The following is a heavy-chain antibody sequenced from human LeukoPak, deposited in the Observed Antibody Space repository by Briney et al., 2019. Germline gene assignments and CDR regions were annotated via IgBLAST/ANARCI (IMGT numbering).Heavy chain of an antibody. CDR3: ARGSLLLWFGERGPMFDY. CDR2: IYHSGST. D-gene: IGHD3-10*01. CDR1: GGSISSSNW. V-gene: IGHV4-4*02. Sequence: SGTLSLTCAVSGGSISSSNWWSWVRPPPGKGLEWIGEIYHSGSTNYNPSLKSRVTISVDKSKNQFSLKLSSVTAADTAVYYCARGSLLLWFGERGPMFDYWGQGTLVTVSS. J-gene: IGHJ4*02.